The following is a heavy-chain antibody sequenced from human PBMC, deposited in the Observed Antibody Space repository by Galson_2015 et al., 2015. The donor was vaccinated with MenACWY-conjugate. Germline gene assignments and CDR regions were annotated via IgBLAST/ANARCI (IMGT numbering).Heavy chain of an antibody. J-gene: IGHJ6*02. CDR2: ITGNGDSI. V-gene: IGHV3-23*01. CDR1: GFTFSSYA. CDR3: AKGWFAMDV. D-gene: IGHD3-10*01. Sequence: SLRLSCAASGFTFSSYAMSWVRQAPGKGLEWVSVITGNGDSIYYADSVKGRFTISRDNSKSTLDLQMNSLRAEDTAVYFCAKGWFAMDVWGQGTTVTVSS.